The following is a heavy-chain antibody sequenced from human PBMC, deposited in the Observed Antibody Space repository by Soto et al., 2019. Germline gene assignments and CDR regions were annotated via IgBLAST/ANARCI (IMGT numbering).Heavy chain of an antibody. J-gene: IGHJ6*02. CDR1: GGSVISGSSY. CDR2: ISDTGSG. D-gene: IGHD5-12*01. CDR3: ARAHSGYDPLGMDV. V-gene: IGHV4-61*01. Sequence: QVQLQESGPGLVKPSETLSLTCTVSGGSVISGSSYWSWLRQPPGKVLEWVGCISDTGSGDYNPSLKSRVTISVPTSKRQFSLRLHSVTAADTAVYYCARAHSGYDPLGMDVWGQGTTVTFSS.